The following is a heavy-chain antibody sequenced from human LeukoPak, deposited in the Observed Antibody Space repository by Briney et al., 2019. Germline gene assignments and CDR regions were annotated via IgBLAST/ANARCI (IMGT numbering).Heavy chain of an antibody. Sequence: PGGSLRLSCAASGFTFSSYGMNWVRQAPGKGLEWVSYISSDSSTIYYADSVKGRFTISRDNSKNTLYLQMNSLRAEDTAVYYCARGTYYYDSSGYSPGSYWGQGTLVTVSS. CDR1: GFTFSSYG. CDR2: ISSDSSTI. V-gene: IGHV3-48*01. J-gene: IGHJ4*02. D-gene: IGHD3-22*01. CDR3: ARGTYYYDSSGYSPGSY.